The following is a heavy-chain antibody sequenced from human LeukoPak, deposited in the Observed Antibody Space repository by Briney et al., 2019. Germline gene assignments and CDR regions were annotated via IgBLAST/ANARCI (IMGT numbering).Heavy chain of an antibody. V-gene: IGHV3-30*18. CDR2: ISFDGSIE. Sequence: GGSLRLSCAASGFTFSNYGMHWVRQTPGKGLEWVALISFDGSIEYYADSVKGRFTISRDNSKNTLFLQMNSLRPKDTAIFYCAKDSDIAVAGSDDALDVWGQGTMVTVSS. CDR1: GFTFSNYG. CDR3: AKDSDIAVAGSDDALDV. D-gene: IGHD6-19*01. J-gene: IGHJ3*01.